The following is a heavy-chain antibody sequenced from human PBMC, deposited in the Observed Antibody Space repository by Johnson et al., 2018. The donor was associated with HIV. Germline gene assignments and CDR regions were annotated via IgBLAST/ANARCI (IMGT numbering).Heavy chain of an antibody. CDR1: GFTLSNYA. V-gene: IGHV3-30-3*01. D-gene: IGHD5-18*01. CDR2: ISNDGSIK. CDR3: LRCVGVYGYDECDALDI. J-gene: IGHJ3*02. Sequence: QVQLVESGGGVVQTGRSLRLSCAVSGFTLSNYAMHWVRQAPGKGLEWVAFISNDGSIKFSADSVKGRFTISKDNSKNTLYLQMNSLRAEDTALYYCLRCVGVYGYDECDALDIWGQGTMVTVSS.